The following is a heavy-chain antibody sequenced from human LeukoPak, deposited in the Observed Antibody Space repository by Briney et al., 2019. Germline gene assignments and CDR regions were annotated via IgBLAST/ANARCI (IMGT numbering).Heavy chain of an antibody. V-gene: IGHV3-53*01. J-gene: IGHJ4*02. CDR1: GFTVSSNY. Sequence: QTGGSLRLSCAASGFTVSSNYMSWIRQAPGKGLDWVSVIYSDGSTYYADSVKGRFTISRDNSKNTLYLQMNSLRAEDTAVYYCATSQGGSGRYPFDYWGQGTLVTVSS. D-gene: IGHD1-26*01. CDR3: ATSQGGSGRYPFDY. CDR2: IYSDGST.